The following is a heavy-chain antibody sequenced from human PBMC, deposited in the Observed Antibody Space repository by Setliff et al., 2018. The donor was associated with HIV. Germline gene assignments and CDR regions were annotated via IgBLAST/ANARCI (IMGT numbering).Heavy chain of an antibody. Sequence: GSGPTLVNPTQTLTLTCTFSGFSLSTSGMCVSWIRQPPGKALEWLAHIDWDDDKYYSTSLKTRLAISKDTSKNQVVLKMTNMDPVDTATYYCARMISYSPYFDYWGQGTLVTVSS. V-gene: IGHV2-70*01. CDR3: ARMISYSPYFDY. J-gene: IGHJ4*02. CDR2: IDWDDDK. CDR1: GFSLSTSGMC. D-gene: IGHD1-26*01.